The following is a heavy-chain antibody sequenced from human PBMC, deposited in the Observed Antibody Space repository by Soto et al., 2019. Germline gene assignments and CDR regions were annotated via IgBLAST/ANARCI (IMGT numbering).Heavy chain of an antibody. Sequence: QVQLVQSGAEVKKPGASVKVSCKASGYTFTGYYMPWVRQAPGQGLEWMGWINPNSGGTNYAQKFQGWVTMTRDTSISTAYMELSRLRSDDTAVYYCARDISRITMVRGDPAPPGHGMDVWGQGTTVTVSS. CDR1: GYTFTGYY. CDR3: ARDISRITMVRGDPAPPGHGMDV. V-gene: IGHV1-2*04. CDR2: INPNSGGT. D-gene: IGHD3-10*01. J-gene: IGHJ6*02.